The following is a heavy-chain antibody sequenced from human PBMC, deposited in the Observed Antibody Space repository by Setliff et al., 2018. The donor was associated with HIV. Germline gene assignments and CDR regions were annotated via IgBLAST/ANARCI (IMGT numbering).Heavy chain of an antibody. Sequence: PVGSLRLSCAASGFTVSSNYMTWVRQAPGKGLEWVSVIYSGGSTYYADSVKGRFTISRDNSKNTLYLQMNSLRAEDTAVYYCARVGLVQLERRGLNYFDYWGQGTLVTVS. CDR1: GFTVSSNY. CDR3: ARVGLVQLERRGLNYFDY. D-gene: IGHD1-1*01. J-gene: IGHJ4*02. CDR2: IYSGGST. V-gene: IGHV3-66*01.